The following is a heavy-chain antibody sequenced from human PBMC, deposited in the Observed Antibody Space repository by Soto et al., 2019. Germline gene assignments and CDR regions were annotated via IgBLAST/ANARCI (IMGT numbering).Heavy chain of an antibody. D-gene: IGHD3-22*01. CDR2: ISYEGSNK. Sequence: GGSLRLSCAASGFTFSNYGMHWVRQAPGKGLEWVAVISYEGSNKYYADSVKGRFTISRDNSKNTLYLQMNSLRAEDTAVYYCAKDGAFFYYDSSGYYFDYWGQGTLVTVSS. J-gene: IGHJ4*02. V-gene: IGHV3-30*18. CDR1: GFTFSNYG. CDR3: AKDGAFFYYDSSGYYFDY.